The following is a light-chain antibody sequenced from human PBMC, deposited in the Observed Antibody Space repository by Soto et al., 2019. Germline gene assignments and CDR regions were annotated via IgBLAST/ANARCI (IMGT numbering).Light chain of an antibody. J-gene: IGLJ3*02. CDR2: DVS. CDR3: SSFTRDSKEV. V-gene: IGLV2-14*01. Sequence: QLVLTQPAYVSGSPGQSITISCTGTSSDVGGSNFLSWYHQHPGKAPQLLIYDVSHRPSGVSNRFSGSKSGNTASLTNSVLQAEGEADYYCSSFTRDSKEVFGGGTKLTVL. CDR1: SSDVGGSNF.